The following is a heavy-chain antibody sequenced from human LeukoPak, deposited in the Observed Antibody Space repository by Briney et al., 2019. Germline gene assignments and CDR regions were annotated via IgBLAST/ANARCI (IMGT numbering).Heavy chain of an antibody. Sequence: SETLSLTCTVSGGSISSYYWSWIRQPPGKGLEWIGYIYYSGSTNYNPSLKSRVTISVDTSKNQFSLKLSSVTAADTAVYYCARAEYGGYSMDFDYWGQGTLVTVS. D-gene: IGHD5-12*01. CDR2: IYYSGST. CDR1: GGSISSYY. CDR3: ARAEYGGYSMDFDY. V-gene: IGHV4-59*01. J-gene: IGHJ4*02.